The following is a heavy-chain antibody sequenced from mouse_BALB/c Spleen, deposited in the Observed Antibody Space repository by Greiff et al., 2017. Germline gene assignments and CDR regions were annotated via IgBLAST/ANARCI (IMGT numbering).Heavy chain of an antibody. CDR2: ICTCDSYT. CDR3: TRPGDGSYWYFDV. V-gene: IGHV1-69*01. CDR1: GFTFSSYW. D-gene: IGHD1-1*02. J-gene: IGHJ1*01. Sequence: VQLQQPGADLVKPGASVKLSCAASGFTFSSYWMSWVRQSPGQGLEWIANICTCDSYTNYTERLKGQSTFTIDNSNSTAYLQLSSPTSEDSAIYYCTRPGDGSYWYFDVWGAGTTVTVSS.